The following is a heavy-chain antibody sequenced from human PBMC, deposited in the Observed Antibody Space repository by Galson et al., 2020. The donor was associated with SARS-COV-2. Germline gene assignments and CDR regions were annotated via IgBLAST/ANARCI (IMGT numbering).Heavy chain of an antibody. CDR2: IYTSGRT. Sequence: ASETLSLTCTVSGGSISSYYWSWIPQPAGKGLEWIGRIYTSGRTHYNPPLKSRVTMSVDTSKNQFSLKLSSVTAADTAVYYCASGDYYYYYGMDVWGQGTTVTVSS. D-gene: IGHD4-17*01. J-gene: IGHJ6*02. CDR1: GGSISSYY. V-gene: IGHV4-4*07. CDR3: ASGDYYYYYGMDV.